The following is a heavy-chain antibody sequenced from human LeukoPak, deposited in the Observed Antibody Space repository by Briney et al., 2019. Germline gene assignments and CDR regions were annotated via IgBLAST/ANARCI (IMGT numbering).Heavy chain of an antibody. Sequence: GESLKISCKGSGYRFTSYWIGWVRQMPGKGLEWMGTIYPGDSDTRYSPSFQGQVTISADKSISTAYLQWSSLKASDTAMYYCRVTTVSSPFDYWGQGTLVTVSS. D-gene: IGHD4-17*01. CDR2: IYPGDSDT. V-gene: IGHV5-51*01. CDR1: GYRFTSYW. J-gene: IGHJ4*02. CDR3: RVTTVSSPFDY.